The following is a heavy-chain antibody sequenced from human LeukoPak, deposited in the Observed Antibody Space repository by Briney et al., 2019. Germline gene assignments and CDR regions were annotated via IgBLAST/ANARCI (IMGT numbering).Heavy chain of an antibody. Sequence: GGSLRLSCAASGFTFSSYWMSWVRQAPGKGLEWVANIKEDGSEKNYVDSVKGRFTISRDNAKNSLYLQMISLRAEDTAVYYCARGGGRLVEYWGQGNLVTVSS. V-gene: IGHV3-7*05. J-gene: IGHJ4*02. CDR3: ARGGGRLVEY. CDR1: GFTFSSYW. CDR2: IKEDGSEK. D-gene: IGHD2/OR15-2a*01.